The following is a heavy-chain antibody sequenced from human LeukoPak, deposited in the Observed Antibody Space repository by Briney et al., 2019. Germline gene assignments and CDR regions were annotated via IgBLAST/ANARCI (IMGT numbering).Heavy chain of an antibody. V-gene: IGHV4-30-4*08. J-gene: IGHJ3*01. CDR2: IHYDGRA. Sequence: SETLSLTCTVSGGSISSANHFWSWVRQSPGEGLEWIGYIHYDGRAHYNPSLKSRVSMSLDMSKNQFSLSLSSVTAAGTAIYYCAREVITPGDSDGFDLWGQGTMVSVSS. CDR3: AREVITPGDSDGFDL. CDR1: GGSISSANHF. D-gene: IGHD2-2*01.